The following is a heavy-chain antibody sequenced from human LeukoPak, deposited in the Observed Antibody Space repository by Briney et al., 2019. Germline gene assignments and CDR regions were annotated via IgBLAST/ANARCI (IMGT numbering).Heavy chain of an antibody. Sequence: ASVKVCCKASGYTFTGYYMHWVRQAPGQGLEWMRWINPNSGGTNYAQKFQGRVTMTRDTSISTAYMELSRLRSDDTAVYYCARAILYYDFWSGYPFNWFDPWGQGTLVTVSS. CDR3: ARAILYYDFWSGYPFNWFDP. CDR1: GYTFTGYY. D-gene: IGHD3-3*01. V-gene: IGHV1-2*02. J-gene: IGHJ5*02. CDR2: INPNSGGT.